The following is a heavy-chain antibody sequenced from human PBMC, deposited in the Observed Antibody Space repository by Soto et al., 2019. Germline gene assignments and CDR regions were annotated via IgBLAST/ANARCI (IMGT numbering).Heavy chain of an antibody. J-gene: IGHJ4*02. Sequence: PGGSLRLSCAASGFTFSSYAMSWVRQAPGKGLEWVSAISGSGGSTYYADSVKGRFTISRDNSKNTLYLQMNSLRAEDTAVYYCAKADRRYSSSWRVDYWGQGTLVTVSS. CDR3: AKADRRYSSSWRVDY. CDR1: GFTFSSYA. V-gene: IGHV3-23*01. D-gene: IGHD6-13*01. CDR2: ISGSGGST.